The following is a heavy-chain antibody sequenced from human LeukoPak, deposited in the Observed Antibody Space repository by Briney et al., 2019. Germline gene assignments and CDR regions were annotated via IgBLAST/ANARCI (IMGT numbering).Heavy chain of an antibody. CDR1: GGSISSGSYY. J-gene: IGHJ6*03. V-gene: IGHV4-61*02. Sequence: SETLSLTCTVSGGSISSGSYYWSWIRQPAGKGLEWIGRIYTSGSTNYNPSLKSRVTISVDTSKNQFSLKLSFVTAADTAVYYCARVTYYYYYMDVWGKGTTVTISS. CDR2: IYTSGST. CDR3: ARVTYYYYYMDV.